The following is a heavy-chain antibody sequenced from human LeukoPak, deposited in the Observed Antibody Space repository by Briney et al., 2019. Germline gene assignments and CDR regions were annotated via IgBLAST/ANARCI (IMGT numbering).Heavy chain of an antibody. CDR2: ISSSGRTI. V-gene: IGHV3-48*03. CDR1: GFTFSSYE. Sequence: GGSLRLSCAASGFTFSSYEMNWVRQAPGKGLEWVSYISSSGRTIYYADSVKGRFTISRDNAKNSLYLQMNSLRAGDTAIYYCAKDLVWAGSGPDAFDIWGQGTIVTVSS. CDR3: AKDLVWAGSGPDAFDI. J-gene: IGHJ3*02. D-gene: IGHD6-19*01.